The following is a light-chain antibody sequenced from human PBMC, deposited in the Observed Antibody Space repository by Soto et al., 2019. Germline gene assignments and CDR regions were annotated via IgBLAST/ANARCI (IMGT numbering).Light chain of an antibody. J-gene: IGKJ4*01. CDR3: YQYDYWPFT. V-gene: IGKV3D-15*01. CDR2: ATS. Sequence: DIVLTQSPATLSMSPGETVSLSCRASQSVSNKLAWFQQKPGQAPRLLMSATSTRATGIPARFSGSRSGTECTLTLSSLQSEDLALYFCYQYDYWPFTFGGGTKVDMK. CDR1: QSVSNK.